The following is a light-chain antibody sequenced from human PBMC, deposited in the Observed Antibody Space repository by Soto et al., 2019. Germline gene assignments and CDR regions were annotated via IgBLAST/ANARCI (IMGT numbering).Light chain of an antibody. Sequence: EIVLTQSPPTLSLSPGERATLSCRASQSVNNFLAWYQQRPGEARRLLMYEASNRATGVPARFSGSGSGTEFTLTISSLQPDAFATYYCQQYNSWTFGQGTQVDIK. CDR2: EAS. V-gene: IGKV3-11*01. CDR3: QQYNSWT. J-gene: IGKJ1*01. CDR1: QSVNNF.